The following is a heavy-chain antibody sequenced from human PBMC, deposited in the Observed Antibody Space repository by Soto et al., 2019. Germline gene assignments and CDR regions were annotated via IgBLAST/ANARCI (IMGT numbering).Heavy chain of an antibody. CDR3: ARDSSPSAQSYSLDF. J-gene: IGHJ4*02. V-gene: IGHV1-46*01. Sequence: QVQLVQSGADVKKPGASVKITCTASGYKFINHYIHWVRQAPGPGLVWMVLVNPGGGLGDVAQRFQSRVTMTRDPSTNTVYLELSSLTSEDTALYYCARDSSPSAQSYSLDFWGQGALVTVSS. CDR1: GYKFINHY. CDR2: VNPGGGLG. D-gene: IGHD6-6*01.